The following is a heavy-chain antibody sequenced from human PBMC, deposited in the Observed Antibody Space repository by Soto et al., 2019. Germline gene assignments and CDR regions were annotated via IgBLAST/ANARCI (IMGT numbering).Heavy chain of an antibody. J-gene: IGHJ4*02. Sequence: ASVKVSCKTSGSTFSTYSIVWVRQAPGEGLEWMGGIIPLFGTANYAQKFQDRVTITADKSTNTAFMELSSLKSEDTAMYYCASSSGNNYGAGTNYYFDYWGQGTLVTVS. CDR3: ASSSGNNYGAGTNYYFDY. V-gene: IGHV1-69*06. D-gene: IGHD5-18*01. CDR1: GSTFSTYS. CDR2: IIPLFGTA.